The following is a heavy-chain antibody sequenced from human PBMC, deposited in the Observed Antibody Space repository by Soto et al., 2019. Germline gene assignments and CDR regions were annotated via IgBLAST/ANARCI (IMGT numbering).Heavy chain of an antibody. CDR1: GFTFSSYS. CDR3: ARERSYSSGWYDY. J-gene: IGHJ4*02. V-gene: IGHV3-21*01. Sequence: GGSLRLSCAASGFTFSSYSMNWVRQAPGKGLEWVSSISSSSSYIYYADSVKGRFTISRDNAKNSLYLQMNSLRAEDTAVYYCARERSYSSGWYDYWGQGTLVTVSS. D-gene: IGHD6-19*01. CDR2: ISSSSSYI.